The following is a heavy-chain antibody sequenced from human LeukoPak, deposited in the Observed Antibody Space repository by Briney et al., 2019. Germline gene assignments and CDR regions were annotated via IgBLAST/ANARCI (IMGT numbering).Heavy chain of an antibody. CDR2: ISAYNGNT. D-gene: IGHD2-2*01. V-gene: IGHV1-18*01. Sequence: ASVKVSCKASGYTFTSYGISWVRQAPGQGLEWMGWISAYNGNTNYAQKLQGRVTMTTDTSTSTAYMELRSLRSDGTAVYYCARRGPNRYCSSTSCYGEGYYYYYYMDVWGKGTTVTVSS. J-gene: IGHJ6*03. CDR1: GYTFTSYG. CDR3: ARRGPNRYCSSTSCYGEGYYYYYYMDV.